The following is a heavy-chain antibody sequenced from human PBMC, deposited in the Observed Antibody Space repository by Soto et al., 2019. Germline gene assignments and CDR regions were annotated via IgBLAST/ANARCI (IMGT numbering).Heavy chain of an antibody. CDR2: IYYSGST. J-gene: IGHJ5*02. Sequence: SETLSLICTVSGGSVSSADYYWSWIRQPPGQGLEWIAYIYYSGSTNYNPSLKSRVTISLDTSKNRFSLKMSSVTAADTAVYYCARTAYCSGDSCYFGWFDPWGQGTLVTVSS. D-gene: IGHD2-15*01. CDR1: GGSVSSADYY. V-gene: IGHV4-61*08. CDR3: ARTAYCSGDSCYFGWFDP.